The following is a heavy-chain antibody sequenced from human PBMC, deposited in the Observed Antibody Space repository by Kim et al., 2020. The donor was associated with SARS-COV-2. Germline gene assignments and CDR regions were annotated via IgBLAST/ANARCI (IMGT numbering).Heavy chain of an antibody. J-gene: IGHJ2*01. CDR3: AGIYGDYPLYWYFDL. CDR1: GGSISSYY. Sequence: SETLSLTCTVSGGSISSYYWSWIRQPPGKGLEWIGYIYYSGSTNYNPSLKSRVTISVDTSKNQFSLKLSSVTAADTAVYYCAGIYGDYPLYWYFDLWGRGTLVTVSS. V-gene: IGHV4-59*08. D-gene: IGHD4-17*01. CDR2: IYYSGST.